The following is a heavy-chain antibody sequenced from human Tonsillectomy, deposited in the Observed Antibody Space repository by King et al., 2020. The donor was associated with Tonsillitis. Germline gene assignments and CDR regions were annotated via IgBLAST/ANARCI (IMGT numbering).Heavy chain of an antibody. V-gene: IGHV3-30*01. D-gene: IGHD6-19*01. CDR1: GFTFSSYA. Sequence: QLVQSGGGVVQPGRYLRLSCAASGFTFSSYAMHWVRQAPGKGLDWGSGISYDGSNKYYAVSVKGRVTISRDNSKNTLYLQMNSLRTEDTAVYFCAGEQWLVPSPFDYWGQGTLVTVSS. CDR3: AGEQWLVPSPFDY. J-gene: IGHJ4*02. CDR2: ISYDGSNK.